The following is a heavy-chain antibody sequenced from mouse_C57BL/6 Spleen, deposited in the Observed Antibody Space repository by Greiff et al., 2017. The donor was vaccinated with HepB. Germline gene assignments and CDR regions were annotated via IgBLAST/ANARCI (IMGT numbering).Heavy chain of an antibody. D-gene: IGHD2-3*01. V-gene: IGHV5-4*03. J-gene: IGHJ2*01. CDR2: ISDGGSYT. CDR3: ARNYDGYPHFDY. CDR1: GFTFSSYA. Sequence: EVMLVESGGGLVKPGGSLKLSCAASGFTFSSYAMSWVRQTPEKRLEWVATISDGGSYTYYPDNVKGRFTISRDNAKNNLYLQMSHLKSEDTAMYYCARNYDGYPHFDYWGQGTTLTVSS.